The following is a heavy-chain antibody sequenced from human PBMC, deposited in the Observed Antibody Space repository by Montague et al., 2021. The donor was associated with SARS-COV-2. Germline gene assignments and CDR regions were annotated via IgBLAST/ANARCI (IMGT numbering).Heavy chain of an antibody. Sequence: SETLSLTCAVSGGSISSSNWLCWVRQPPGERVEWIGGIYHSSSTNYNPSFKSRVTISVDKSKKQFSLKLSSVTAADTAVYYCARRPLGYYYCGMDVWGQGTTVTVSS. J-gene: IGHJ6*02. CDR3: ARRPLGYYYCGMDV. CDR2: IYHSSST. V-gene: IGHV4-4*02. CDR1: GGSISSSNW.